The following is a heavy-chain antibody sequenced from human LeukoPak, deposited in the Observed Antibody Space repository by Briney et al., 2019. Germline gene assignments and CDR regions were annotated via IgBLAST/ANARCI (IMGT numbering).Heavy chain of an antibody. CDR3: ASGPVPAAYMDV. V-gene: IGHV3-30-3*01. J-gene: IGHJ6*03. D-gene: IGHD2-2*01. CDR2: ISYDGSNK. Sequence: GGSLRLSCAAYGFTFSSYAMHWVRQAPGKGLEWVAVISYDGSNKYYADSVKGRFTISRDNSKNTLYLQMNSLRAEDTAVYYCASGPVPAAYMDVWGKGTTVTVSS. CDR1: GFTFSSYA.